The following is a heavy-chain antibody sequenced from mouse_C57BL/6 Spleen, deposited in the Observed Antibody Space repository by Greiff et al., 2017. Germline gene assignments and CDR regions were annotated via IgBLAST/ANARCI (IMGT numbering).Heavy chain of an antibody. Sequence: QVQLKESGAELVRPGASVTLSCKASGYTFTDYEMHWVKQTPVHGLEWIGAIDPETGGTAYNQKFKGKAILTADKSSSTAYMELRSLTSEDSAVYYCTRYYYGSSFYFDYWGQGTTLTVSS. CDR2: IDPETGGT. CDR3: TRYYYGSSFYFDY. CDR1: GYTFTDYE. V-gene: IGHV1-15*01. D-gene: IGHD1-1*01. J-gene: IGHJ2*01.